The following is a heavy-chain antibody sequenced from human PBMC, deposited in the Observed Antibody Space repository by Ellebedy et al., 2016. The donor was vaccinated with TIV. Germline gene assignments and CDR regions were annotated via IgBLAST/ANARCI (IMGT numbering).Heavy chain of an antibody. D-gene: IGHD4-23*01. CDR3: ARERGGGRRDY. CDR1: GGTFSSYA. CDR2: ISAYNGNT. V-gene: IGHV1-18*01. Sequence: ASVKVSCXASGGTFSSYAISWVRQAPGQGLEWMGWISAYNGNTNYAQKLQGRVTMTTDTSTSTAYMELRSLRSDDTAVYYCARERGGGRRDYWGQGTLVTVSS. J-gene: IGHJ4*02.